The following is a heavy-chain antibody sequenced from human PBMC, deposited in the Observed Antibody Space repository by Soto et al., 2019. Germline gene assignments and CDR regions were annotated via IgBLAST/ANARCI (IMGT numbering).Heavy chain of an antibody. Sequence: PGGSLRLSFAASGSSFPKYPMHWVRQTPDKGLEWVAVISHDGVTKNSADSVKGRFSISRDNSRNTLYLEMNSLGTEDTAMYYCVRGGYSSSWERLDPWGQGTLVTVSS. CDR3: VRGGYSSSWERLDP. J-gene: IGHJ5*02. CDR2: ISHDGVTK. CDR1: GSSFPKYP. D-gene: IGHD4-4*01. V-gene: IGHV3-30-3*01.